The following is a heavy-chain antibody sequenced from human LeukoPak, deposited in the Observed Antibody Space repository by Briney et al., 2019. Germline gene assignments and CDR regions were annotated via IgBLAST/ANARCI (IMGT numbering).Heavy chain of an antibody. Sequence: GTSLEISFKASGFRFTSYWIGWVRPMSGKGLVWMGFIYPDDSDTSFSPSFQGPVNISADKSISISYLQWSSQKASDTAKYYCARWRGYSANSFFGYWGQGTLVTVSS. V-gene: IGHV5-51*01. D-gene: IGHD4-23*01. CDR3: ARWRGYSANSFFGY. CDR2: IYPDDSDT. J-gene: IGHJ4*02. CDR1: GFRFTSYW.